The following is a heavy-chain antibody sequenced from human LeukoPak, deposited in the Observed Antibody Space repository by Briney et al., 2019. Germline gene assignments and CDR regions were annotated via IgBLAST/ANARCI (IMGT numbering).Heavy chain of an antibody. CDR1: GYSFTSYW. J-gene: IGHJ4*02. CDR2: IYPGDSDT. Sequence: GESLKISCKASGYSFTSYWIGWVRQMPGKGLEWMGIIYPGDSDTRYSPSFQGQVTISADKSITTAYLQWSSLKASDTAIYYCAYSSDSGYYAHYFDYWGQGTLVTVSS. D-gene: IGHD3-22*01. CDR3: AYSSDSGYYAHYFDY. V-gene: IGHV5-51*01.